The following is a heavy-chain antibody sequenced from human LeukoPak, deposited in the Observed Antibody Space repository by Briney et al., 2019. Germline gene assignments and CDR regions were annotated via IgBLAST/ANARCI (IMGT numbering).Heavy chain of an antibody. J-gene: IGHJ4*02. Sequence: SETLSLTCTVSGGSISSYYWSWIRQPPGKGLEWIGYIYYSGSTKYKPSLKSRVTISVDTSKNQFSLKLSSVTAADTAVYYCASGETGSTLGGYWGQGTLVTVSS. CDR3: ASGETGSTLGGY. V-gene: IGHV4-59*01. CDR2: IYYSGST. CDR1: GGSISSYY. D-gene: IGHD1-14*01.